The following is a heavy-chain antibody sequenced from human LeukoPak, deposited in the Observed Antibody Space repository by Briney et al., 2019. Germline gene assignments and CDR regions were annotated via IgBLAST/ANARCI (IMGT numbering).Heavy chain of an antibody. CDR2: IYQSGST. CDR1: GYYISGGYY. Sequence: SETLSLTCTVSGYYISGGYYWGWIRQPPGRGLEWIGSIYQSGSTSYNLSLKSRVTISADTSKNEFSLKLSSVTAADTAIYYCAREDDDNWFDPWGQGTLVTVSS. V-gene: IGHV4-38-2*02. CDR3: AREDDDNWFDP. J-gene: IGHJ5*02.